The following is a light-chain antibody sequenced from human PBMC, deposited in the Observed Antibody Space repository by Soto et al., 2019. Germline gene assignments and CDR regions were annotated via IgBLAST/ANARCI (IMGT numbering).Light chain of an antibody. J-gene: IGKJ4*01. CDR2: KAS. Sequence: DIQMTQSPSTLSASVGDRVTITCRARQSISTWLARYQQKPGKAPKLLIYKASSLESGVPSRFSGSGSGTEFTLTISSLQPDDFATYYCQQYNTYPLAFGGGTKVDIK. V-gene: IGKV1-5*03. CDR3: QQYNTYPLA. CDR1: QSISTW.